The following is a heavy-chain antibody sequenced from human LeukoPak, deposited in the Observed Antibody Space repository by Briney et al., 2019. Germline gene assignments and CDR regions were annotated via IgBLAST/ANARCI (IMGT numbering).Heavy chain of an antibody. V-gene: IGHV3-23*01. D-gene: IGHD3-22*01. J-gene: IGHJ4*02. CDR3: ANGDYYDSSGYYYGQLDY. CDR1: GFTFSSYA. Sequence: PGGSLRLSCAASGFTFSSYAMSWVRQAPGKGLEWVSAISGSGGSTYYADSVKGRFTISRDNSKNTLYLQMNSLRAEDTAVYYCANGDYYDSSGYYYGQLDYWGQGTLVTVSS. CDR2: ISGSGGST.